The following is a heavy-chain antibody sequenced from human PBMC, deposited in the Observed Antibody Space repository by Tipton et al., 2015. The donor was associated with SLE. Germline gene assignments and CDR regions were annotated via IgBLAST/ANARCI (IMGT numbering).Heavy chain of an antibody. Sequence: TLSLTCAVYGGSFSGYFWSWIRQLPDKGLEWIGEINHSGTTNCNPSLKSRVTISVDTSKNQFSLKLSSVTTADTAVYYCARKSLVEDLWGQGTLVTVSS. J-gene: IGHJ4*02. CDR1: GGSFSGYF. D-gene: IGHD6-6*01. CDR3: ARKSLVEDL. CDR2: INHSGTT. V-gene: IGHV4-34*01.